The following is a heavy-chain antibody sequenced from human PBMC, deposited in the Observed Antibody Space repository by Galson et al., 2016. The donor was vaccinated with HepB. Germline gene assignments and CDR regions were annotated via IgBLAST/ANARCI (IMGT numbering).Heavy chain of an antibody. Sequence: ETLSLTCTVSGGSISSYYWTWIRQPPGKGLEWIGYIYYSGSTNYNPSLKSRVTISVDTSENQFSLKLRSVTAADTAVYYCARVKSVGGSYYHGMDVWGQGTTVTVAS. CDR3: ARVKSVGGSYYHGMDV. CDR2: IYYSGST. V-gene: IGHV4-59*01. CDR1: GGSISSYY. J-gene: IGHJ6*02. D-gene: IGHD2-2*01.